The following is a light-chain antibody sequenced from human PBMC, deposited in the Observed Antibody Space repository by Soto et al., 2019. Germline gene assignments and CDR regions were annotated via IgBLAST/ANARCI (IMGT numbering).Light chain of an antibody. V-gene: IGKV3-15*01. CDR1: QSVNTN. CDR2: GAS. J-gene: IGKJ1*01. Sequence: EIVMTQSPATLSVSPGQRVTLSCRASQSVNTNLAWYQHRPGQPPRLLIYGASTRATGIPARFSGTGSVTEFTLTISSLQSEDFAIYYCQQYNKWTWTFGQGTKGDIK. CDR3: QQYNKWTWT.